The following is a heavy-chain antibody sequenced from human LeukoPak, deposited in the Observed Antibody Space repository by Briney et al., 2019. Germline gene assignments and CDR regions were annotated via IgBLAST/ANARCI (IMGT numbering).Heavy chain of an antibody. J-gene: IGHJ4*02. Sequence: SETLSLTCAVSGYSISSGYCWGWIRQPPGKGLEWIGSIYHSGSTYYNPSLKSRVTISVDTSKNQFSLKLSSVTAADTAVYYCARVSPFYYDSSGYPDYWGQGTLVTVSS. V-gene: IGHV4-38-2*01. D-gene: IGHD3-22*01. CDR2: IYHSGST. CDR3: ARVSPFYYDSSGYPDY. CDR1: GYSISSGYC.